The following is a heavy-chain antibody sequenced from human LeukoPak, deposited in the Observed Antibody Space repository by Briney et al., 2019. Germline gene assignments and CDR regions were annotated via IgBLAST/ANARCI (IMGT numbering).Heavy chain of an antibody. Sequence: GGSLRLSCAASGFRFSDYYMNWIRQAPGEGLKWVSYISSTGGTTFYADSVKGRFTISRDNAKNSLYLQMNSLRAEDTAVYYCAGGPLGVYPSRGFHHGAQGTLVTVSS. CDR2: ISSTGGTT. J-gene: IGHJ1*01. CDR1: GFRFSDYY. V-gene: IGHV3-11*04. CDR3: AGGPLGVYPSRGFHH. D-gene: IGHD5/OR15-5a*01.